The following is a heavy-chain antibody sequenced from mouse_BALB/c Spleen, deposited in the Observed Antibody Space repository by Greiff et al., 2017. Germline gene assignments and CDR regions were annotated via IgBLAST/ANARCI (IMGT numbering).Heavy chain of an antibody. CDR1: GYTFTSYV. CDR2: INPYNDGT. V-gene: IGHV1-14*01. J-gene: IGHJ3*01. CDR3: AREGRYYDYEGWFAY. D-gene: IGHD2-4*01. Sequence: EVKLMESGPELVKPGASVKMSCKASGYTFTSYVMHWVKQKPGQGLEWIGYINPYNDGTKYNEKFKGKATLTSDKSSSTAYMELSSLTSEDSAVYYCAREGRYYDYEGWFAYWGQGTLVTVSA.